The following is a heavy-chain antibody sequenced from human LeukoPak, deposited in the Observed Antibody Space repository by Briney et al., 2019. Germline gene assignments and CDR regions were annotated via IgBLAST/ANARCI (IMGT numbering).Heavy chain of an antibody. V-gene: IGHV4-39*07. D-gene: IGHD6-19*01. CDR2: IFYSGST. Sequence: KPSETLSLTCTVSGGSISTSNYYWGWIRQPPGKGLEWIGNIFYSGSTYYSPSLKSRVTISLDTSRNQFSLKLNSVTAADTAVYYCARAGETGYSSPWGQGSLVTVSS. CDR1: GGSISTSNYY. CDR3: ARAGETGYSSP. J-gene: IGHJ4*02.